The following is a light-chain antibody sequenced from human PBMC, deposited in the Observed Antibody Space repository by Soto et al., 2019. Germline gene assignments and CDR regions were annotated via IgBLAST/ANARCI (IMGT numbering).Light chain of an antibody. CDR2: GAS. CDR3: QQYGSSPQP. J-gene: IGKJ1*01. V-gene: IGKV3-20*01. Sequence: EIVLTQSPGTLSLSPGERATLSCRASQSVDRNYLAWYQQKPGQAPRLLIYGASSRDTGIPDRFGGSGSGTEYTLTISRLEPEDFAVYYCQQYGSSPQPFGQGTKVEIK. CDR1: QSVDRNY.